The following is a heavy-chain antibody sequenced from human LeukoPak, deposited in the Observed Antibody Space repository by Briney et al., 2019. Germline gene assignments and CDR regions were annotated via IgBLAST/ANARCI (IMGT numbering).Heavy chain of an antibody. CDR3: ARREYYDILTGIPAGAFDI. D-gene: IGHD3-9*01. V-gene: IGHV4-39*01. CDR1: GGSISGSSYY. J-gene: IGHJ3*02. Sequence: SETPSLTCTVSGGSISGSSYYWGWIRQPPGKGLEWIGSIYYSGSTYYNPSLKSRVTISVDTSKNQFSLKLSSVTAPDTAVYYCARREYYDILTGIPAGAFDIWGQGTMVTVSS. CDR2: IYYSGST.